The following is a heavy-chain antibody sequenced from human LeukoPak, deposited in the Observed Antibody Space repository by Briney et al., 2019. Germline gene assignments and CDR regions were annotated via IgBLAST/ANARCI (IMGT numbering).Heavy chain of an antibody. J-gene: IGHJ4*02. V-gene: IGHV3-30*03. Sequence: GGSLRLSCAASGFTFSSYGMHWVRQAPGKGLEWVAVISYDGSNKYYADSVKGRFTISRDNSKNTLYLQMNSLRAEDAAVYYCARVWVAAAPHIDYWGQGTLVTVSS. CDR3: ARVWVAAAPHIDY. CDR2: ISYDGSNK. CDR1: GFTFSSYG. D-gene: IGHD6-13*01.